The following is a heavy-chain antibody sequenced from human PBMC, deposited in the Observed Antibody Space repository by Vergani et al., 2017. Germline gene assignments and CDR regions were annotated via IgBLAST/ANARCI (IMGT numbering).Heavy chain of an antibody. D-gene: IGHD3-3*01. CDR2: IYTSGST. V-gene: IGHV4-61*02. Sequence: QVQLQESGPGLVKPSQTLSLTCTVSGGSISSGSYYWSWIRQPAGKGLEWIGRIYTSGSTNYNPSLKSRVTISVDTSKNQFSLKLSAVTAADTAVYYCARGIKADFWSDTPYYMDVWGKGTTVTVSS. J-gene: IGHJ6*03. CDR3: ARGIKADFWSDTPYYMDV. CDR1: GGSISSGSYY.